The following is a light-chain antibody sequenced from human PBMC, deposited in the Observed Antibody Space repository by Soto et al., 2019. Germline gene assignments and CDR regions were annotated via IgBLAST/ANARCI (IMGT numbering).Light chain of an antibody. CDR1: QSVNAN. CDR3: QQYNTWLWT. Sequence: EVVMTQSPATLSVSPGERATLSCRASQSVNANLAWYQQKPGQAPRLLIHGASNRATGIPAWFSGSGFGTEFILTISSRQSEDVAVYYGQQYNTWLWTFGQGTKVEI. CDR2: GAS. J-gene: IGKJ1*01. V-gene: IGKV3-15*01.